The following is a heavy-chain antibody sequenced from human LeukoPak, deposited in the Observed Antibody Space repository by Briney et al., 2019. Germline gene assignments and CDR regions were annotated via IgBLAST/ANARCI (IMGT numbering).Heavy chain of an antibody. D-gene: IGHD3-9*01. CDR1: GYSFTSYW. CDR2: IYPGDSDT. V-gene: IGHV5-51*01. CDR3: ARRYFDILTGYYTPFDY. J-gene: IGHJ4*02. Sequence: GESLKISCKGSGYSFTSYWIGWVGQMTGKGLEWMGIIYPGDSDTRYSPSFQGQVTISADKSISTAYLQWSSLKASDTAMYYCARRYFDILTGYYTPFDYWGQGTLVTVS.